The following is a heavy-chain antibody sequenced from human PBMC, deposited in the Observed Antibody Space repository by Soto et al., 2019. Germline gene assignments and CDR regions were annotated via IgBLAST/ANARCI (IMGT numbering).Heavy chain of an antibody. CDR2: ISAYNGNT. D-gene: IGHD3-22*01. J-gene: IGHJ5*02. V-gene: IGHV1-18*04. CDR3: ARNWVDYYDSSGYYYWFDP. CDR1: CYTFTSYG. Sequence: ASVKVSCKSSCYTFTSYGSSWVRHSPGQVLEWMGWISAYNGNTNYAQKLQGRVTMTTDTSTSTAYMELRSLRSDDTAVYYCARNWVDYYDSSGYYYWFDPWGQGTLVTVSS.